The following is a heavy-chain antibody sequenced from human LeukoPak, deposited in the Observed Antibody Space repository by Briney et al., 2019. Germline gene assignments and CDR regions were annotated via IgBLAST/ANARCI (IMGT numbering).Heavy chain of an antibody. Sequence: SETLSLTCTVSGGSISSYYWSWIRQPAGKGLEWIGRIYTSGSTNYNPSLKSRVTMSVDTSKNQFSLKLSSVTAVDTAVYYCARDARYCSSTSCSLWFDPWGQGTLVTVSS. CDR1: GGSISSYY. J-gene: IGHJ5*02. D-gene: IGHD2-2*01. CDR3: ARDARYCSSTSCSLWFDP. V-gene: IGHV4-4*07. CDR2: IYTSGST.